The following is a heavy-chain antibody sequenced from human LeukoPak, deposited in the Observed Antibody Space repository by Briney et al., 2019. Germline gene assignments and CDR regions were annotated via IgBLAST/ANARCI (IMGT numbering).Heavy chain of an antibody. J-gene: IGHJ4*02. D-gene: IGHD2-2*01. CDR1: GDSISGHY. CDR2: MYYSGGT. Sequence: PSETLSLTCTVSGDSISGHYWSWIRQPPGKGLEWIGYMYYSGGTNYNPSLKSRLTMSVDTSKNQFSLKLDSMTAADTAVYFCARFSVPLCYFDYWGQGTPVTVSS. V-gene: IGHV4-59*11. CDR3: ARFSVPLCYFDY.